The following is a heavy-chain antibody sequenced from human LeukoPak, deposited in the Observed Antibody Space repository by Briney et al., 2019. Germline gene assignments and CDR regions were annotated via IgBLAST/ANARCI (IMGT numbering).Heavy chain of an antibody. D-gene: IGHD3-3*01. CDR3: ARDRVTGLRFLAWLSNDAFDI. CDR1: GFTFSSYS. V-gene: IGHV3-21*01. J-gene: IGHJ3*02. CDR2: ISSSSSYI. Sequence: PGGSLRLSCAASGFTFSSYSMNWVRQAPGKGLEWVSSISSSSSYIYYADSVKGRFTICRDNAKNSLYLQMNSLRAEDKAVYYCARDRVTGLRFLAWLSNDAFDIWGQGTMVTVSS.